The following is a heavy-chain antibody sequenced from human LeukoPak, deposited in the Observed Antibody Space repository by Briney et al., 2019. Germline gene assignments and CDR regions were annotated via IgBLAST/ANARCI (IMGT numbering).Heavy chain of an antibody. J-gene: IGHJ4*02. CDR3: AREYSSSIPRFDY. Sequence: GGSLRLSCAASGFSFSSYGMHWVRQAPGKGLEWVAVIWYDGSNKYYADSVKGRFTISRDHSKNTLYLQMNSLRAEDTAVYYCAREYSSSIPRFDYWGQGTLVTVSS. CDR1: GFSFSSYG. CDR2: IWYDGSNK. V-gene: IGHV3-33*01. D-gene: IGHD6-6*01.